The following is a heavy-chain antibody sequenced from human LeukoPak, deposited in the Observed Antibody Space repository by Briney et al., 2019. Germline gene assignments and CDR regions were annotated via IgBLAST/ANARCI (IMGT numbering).Heavy chain of an antibody. CDR1: GFTFSSYA. CDR2: ISGSGGST. CDR3: ARELLWFGEPIPYYYYGMDV. V-gene: IGHV3-23*01. J-gene: IGHJ6*02. D-gene: IGHD3-10*01. Sequence: GGSLRLSCAASGFTFSSYAMSWVRQAPGKGLEWVSAISGSGGSTYYADSVKGRFTISRDNSKNSLYLQMNSLRAEDTAVYYCARELLWFGEPIPYYYYGMDVWGQGTTVTVSS.